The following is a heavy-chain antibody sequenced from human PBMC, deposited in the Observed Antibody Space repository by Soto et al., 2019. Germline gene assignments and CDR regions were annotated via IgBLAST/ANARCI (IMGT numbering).Heavy chain of an antibody. CDR2: ISSSGGSI. D-gene: IGHD6-6*01. CDR3: ARRGSSLFRTGIDY. J-gene: IGHJ4*02. V-gene: IGHV3-48*04. CDR1: GFTFSSYA. Sequence: QPGGSLRLSCAASGFTFSSYAMSWVRQAPGKGLEWVSSISSSGGSIYYADSVKGRFTISRDNAKNSLYLQMNSLRAEDTAVYYCARRGSSLFRTGIDYWGQGTLVTVSS.